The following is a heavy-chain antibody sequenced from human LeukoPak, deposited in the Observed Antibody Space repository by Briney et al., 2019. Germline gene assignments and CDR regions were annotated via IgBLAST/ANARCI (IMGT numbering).Heavy chain of an antibody. CDR3: ANDRGYCSGGSCYYLDF. CDR2: ISYDGSNK. CDR1: GFTFSSYG. Sequence: PGGSLRLSCAASGFTFSSYGTHWVRQAPGKGLEWVAVISYDGSNKHYADSVKGRFTVSRDNSKNTLYLQVDSLRAEDTAVYYCANDRGYCSGGSCYYLDFWGQGTLVTVSS. D-gene: IGHD2-15*01. V-gene: IGHV3-30*18. J-gene: IGHJ4*02.